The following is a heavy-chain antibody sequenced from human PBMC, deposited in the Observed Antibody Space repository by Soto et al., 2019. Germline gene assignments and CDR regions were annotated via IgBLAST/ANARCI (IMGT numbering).Heavy chain of an antibody. CDR2: IIPIFGTA. Sequence: QVQLVQSGAEVKKPGSSVKVSCKASGGTFSSYAISWVRQAPGQGLEWMGGIIPIFGTANYAQKFQGRVTIXXDXSXXTAYMELSSLRSEDTAVYYCARYSSSWHDFDAFDIWGQGTMVTVSS. CDR3: ARYSSSWHDFDAFDI. V-gene: IGHV1-69*12. D-gene: IGHD6-13*01. J-gene: IGHJ3*02. CDR1: GGTFSSYA.